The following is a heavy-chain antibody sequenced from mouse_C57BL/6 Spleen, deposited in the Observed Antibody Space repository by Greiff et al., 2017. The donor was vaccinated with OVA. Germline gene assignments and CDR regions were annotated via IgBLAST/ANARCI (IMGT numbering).Heavy chain of an antibody. CDR1: GYTFTDYY. V-gene: IGHV1-76*01. J-gene: IGHJ3*01. Sequence: VKLVESGAELVRPGASVKLSCKASGYTFTDYYINWVKQRPVQGLEWIARIYPGSGNTYYNEKFKGKATLTAEKSSSTAYMQLSSLTSEDSAVYFCARSDYYGSSGGFAYWGQGTLVTVSA. CDR3: ARSDYYGSSGGFAY. CDR2: IYPGSGNT. D-gene: IGHD1-1*01.